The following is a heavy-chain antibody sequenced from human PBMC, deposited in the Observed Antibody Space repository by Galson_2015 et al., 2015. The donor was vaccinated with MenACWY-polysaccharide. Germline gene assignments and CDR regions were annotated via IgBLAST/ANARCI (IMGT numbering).Heavy chain of an antibody. Sequence: SLRLSCAASGLTFSNNWIHWVRQAPGKGLVWVSRINSDASSTAYADSVKGRFTISRDNAKNTLYLQMNSLRVEDTAVYYCVSPLGWGGTGAYGMDAWGQGTTVTVSS. CDR3: VSPLGWGGTGAYGMDA. CDR1: GLTFSNNW. J-gene: IGHJ6*02. CDR2: INSDASST. D-gene: IGHD7-27*01. V-gene: IGHV3-74*01.